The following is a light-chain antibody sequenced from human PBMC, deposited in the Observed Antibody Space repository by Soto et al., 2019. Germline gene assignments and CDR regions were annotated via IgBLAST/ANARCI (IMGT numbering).Light chain of an antibody. J-gene: IGKJ5*01. V-gene: IGKV1-5*01. CDR2: EAS. Sequence: DIQMTQSPSTLSASVGDRVTITCRASQSISHFLAWYQQKPGKAAKLMIYEASTLQSGVPSRFSGSGSGTEFTLTISGLLPEDFATYHCQQLNTLPFTFGQGTRLEI. CDR1: QSISHF. CDR3: QQLNTLPFT.